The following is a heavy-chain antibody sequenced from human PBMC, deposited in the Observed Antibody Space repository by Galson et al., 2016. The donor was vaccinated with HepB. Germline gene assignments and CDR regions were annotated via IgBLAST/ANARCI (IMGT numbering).Heavy chain of an antibody. J-gene: IGHJ4*02. D-gene: IGHD3-10*01. CDR2: IHRSGNT. CDR3: AASLWFGLHPEY. Sequence: ETLSLPCAVSGGSLSGHYWTWIRQPPGRGLEWIGEIHRSGNTNYSPSLRSRVSISEDRSQHQVSLRLNSVTAADTAIYYCAASLWFGLHPEYWGQGALVTVSS. CDR1: GGSLSGHY. V-gene: IGHV4-34*01.